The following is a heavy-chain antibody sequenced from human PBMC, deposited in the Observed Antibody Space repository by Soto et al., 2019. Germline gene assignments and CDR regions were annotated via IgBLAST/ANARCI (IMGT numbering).Heavy chain of an antibody. J-gene: IGHJ4*02. Sequence: QVQLVQSGAEVKKPGSSVKVSCKASGGTFSSYTISWVRQAPGQGLEWMGRIIPILGIANYAQKFQGRVTITADKSTSTAYMELSSLRSEDTAVYYCARGEMSGYAGYKDYWGQGTLVTVSS. D-gene: IGHD5-12*01. CDR3: ARGEMSGYAGYKDY. V-gene: IGHV1-69*02. CDR1: GGTFSSYT. CDR2: IIPILGIA.